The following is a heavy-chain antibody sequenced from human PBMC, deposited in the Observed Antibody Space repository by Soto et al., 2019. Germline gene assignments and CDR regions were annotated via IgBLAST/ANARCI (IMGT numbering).Heavy chain of an antibody. CDR3: AGFNSGSYYSYYYYGMDV. Sequence: EVQLVESGGGLVQPGESLRLSCAASGFTVSSNYMSWVRQAPGKGLEWVSVIYSGGSTYYADSVKGRFTISRDNSKNTLYLQMNSLRAEDTAVYYCAGFNSGSYYSYYYYGMDVWGQGTTVTVSS. CDR1: GFTVSSNY. CDR2: IYSGGST. D-gene: IGHD1-26*01. V-gene: IGHV3-66*01. J-gene: IGHJ6*02.